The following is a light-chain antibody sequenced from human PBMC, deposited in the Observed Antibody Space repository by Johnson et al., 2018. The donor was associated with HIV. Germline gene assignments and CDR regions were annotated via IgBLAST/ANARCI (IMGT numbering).Light chain of an antibody. CDR1: SSDMGDYA. J-gene: IGLJ1*01. CDR2: EDN. CDR3: GTWDSILSFYV. Sequence: QSVLTQPPSVSAAPGQKVTISCSGSSSDMGDYAVSWYQQLPGTAPKLLIYEDNKRPSGIPDRFSGSKSGTSATLGITGLQPGDEADYYCGTWDSILSFYVFGTGTKVTVL. V-gene: IGLV1-51*02.